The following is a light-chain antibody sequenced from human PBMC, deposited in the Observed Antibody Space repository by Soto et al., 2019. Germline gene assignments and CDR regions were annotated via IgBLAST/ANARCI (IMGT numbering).Light chain of an antibody. V-gene: IGLV2-8*01. Sequence: QSALTQPPSASGSPGQSVTISCTGTSSDVGGYNYVSWYQQHPGKAPKLMIYEVSKRPSRVPDRFSGSKSGNTASLTVSGLQAEDEADYYCSSYAGSTLVFGGGTKVTVL. CDR1: SSDVGGYNY. CDR2: EVS. CDR3: SSYAGSTLV. J-gene: IGLJ2*01.